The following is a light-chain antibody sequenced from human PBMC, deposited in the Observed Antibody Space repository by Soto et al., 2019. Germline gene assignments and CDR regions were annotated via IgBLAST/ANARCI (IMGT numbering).Light chain of an antibody. V-gene: IGLV2-8*01. Sequence: QSALTQPPSASRSPGQSVTISCTGTRSDVGGYNYVSWYQQHPGKAPKLMISEVSKRPSGVPDRFSGSKSGNTASLTVSGLQAEDEADYYCSSFAGNNNLVFGGGTKLTVL. CDR2: EVS. CDR3: SSFAGNNNLV. CDR1: RSDVGGYNY. J-gene: IGLJ2*01.